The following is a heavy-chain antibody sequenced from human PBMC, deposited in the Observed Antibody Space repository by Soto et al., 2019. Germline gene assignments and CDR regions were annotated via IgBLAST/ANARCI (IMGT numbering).Heavy chain of an antibody. Sequence: GESLKISCTVSGYSFTTYLIGWLRQRPGKGLEWMGIIYPGDFDTRYSPSFQGQVTISADNSISTAYLQWSSLKASATAMYYCARDNWTFVEPYHFDCWGQGTMVTVSS. J-gene: IGHJ4*02. CDR1: GYSFTTYL. D-gene: IGHD3-3*02. CDR2: IYPGDFDT. CDR3: ARDNWTFVEPYHFDC. V-gene: IGHV5-51*01.